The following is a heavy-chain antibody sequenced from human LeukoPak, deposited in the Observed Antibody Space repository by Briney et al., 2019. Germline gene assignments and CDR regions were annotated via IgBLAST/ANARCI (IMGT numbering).Heavy chain of an antibody. D-gene: IGHD2-8*01. V-gene: IGHV3-48*02. CDR3: ARGAVAGGYCTSGVCSYNWFDP. CDR2: ISSSSSSI. CDR1: GFTFSSYT. J-gene: IGHJ5*02. Sequence: PGGSLRLSCAASGFTFSSYTMNWVRQAPGKGLEWVSYISSSSSSIYYADSVKGRFTISRDNAKNSLYLQMNSLRDEDTAVYYCARGAVAGGYCTSGVCSYNWFDPWGQGTLVTVSS.